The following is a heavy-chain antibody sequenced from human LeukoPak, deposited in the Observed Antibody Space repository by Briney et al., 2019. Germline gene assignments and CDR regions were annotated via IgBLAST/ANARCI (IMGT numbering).Heavy chain of an antibody. J-gene: IGHJ5*02. CDR3: YRPYYYDSKIDP. V-gene: IGHV4-30-4*01. CDR1: GGSISSGDYY. CDR2: MYYSGSN. Sequence: SQTLSLTCTVSGGSISSGDYYWSWIRQPPGKGLEWIAYMYYSGSNYYNPSLKSRVTMSTDTSQNQLSLKLSSVTAADTAVYYCYRPYYYDSKIDPWGQGILVTVSS. D-gene: IGHD3-22*01.